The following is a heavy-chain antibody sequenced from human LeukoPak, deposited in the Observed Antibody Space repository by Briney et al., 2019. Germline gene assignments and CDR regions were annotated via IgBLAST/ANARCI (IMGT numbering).Heavy chain of an antibody. CDR2: IIPIFGTA. CDR3: ARGGDDSGTADY. V-gene: IGHV1-69*05. Sequence: ASVKVSCRASGGTFSSYAISWVRQAPGQGLEWMGRIIPIFGTANYAQKFQGRVTITTDESTSTAYIELSSLRSEHTAVYYCARGGDDSGTADYWGQGTLVTVSS. J-gene: IGHJ4*02. D-gene: IGHD3-10*01. CDR1: GGTFSSYA.